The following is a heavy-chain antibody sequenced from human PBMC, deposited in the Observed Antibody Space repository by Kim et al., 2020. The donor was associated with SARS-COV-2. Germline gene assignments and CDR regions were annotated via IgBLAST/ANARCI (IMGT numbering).Heavy chain of an antibody. Sequence: GGSLRLSCAASGVTLGNYAMSWVRQAPGKGLEWVSAISTDGYDKFYADSVKGRFTISRDNSKNTLSVQMNSLRAEDKAIKYCTKRDSGNSWKPDNFWGQG. J-gene: IGHJ4*02. V-gene: IGHV3-23*01. D-gene: IGHD3-3*01. CDR1: GVTLGNYA. CDR3: TKRDSGNSWKPDNF. CDR2: ISTDGYDK.